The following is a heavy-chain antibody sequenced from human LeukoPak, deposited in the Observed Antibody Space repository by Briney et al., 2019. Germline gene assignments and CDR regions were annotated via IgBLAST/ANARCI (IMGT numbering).Heavy chain of an antibody. D-gene: IGHD2-2*01. CDR1: GFIFSDHY. CDR2: ISSSGSTI. Sequence: GGSLRLSCAASGFIFSDHYMSWIRQAPGKGLEWVSYISSSGSTIYYADSVKGRFTISRDNAKNSLYLQMNSLRAEDTAVYYCAREYCSSTSCYAPDFDYWGQGTLVTVSS. V-gene: IGHV3-11*04. J-gene: IGHJ4*02. CDR3: AREYCSSTSCYAPDFDY.